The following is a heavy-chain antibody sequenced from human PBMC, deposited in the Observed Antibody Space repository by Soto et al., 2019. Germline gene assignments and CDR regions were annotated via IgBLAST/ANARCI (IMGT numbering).Heavy chain of an antibody. D-gene: IGHD5-18*01. CDR1: GSITSFY. J-gene: IGHJ4*02. CDR3: AASPYSFGYFFES. CDR2: IHISGSA. V-gene: IGHV4-4*07. Sequence: SETLSLTCSVSGSITSFYWSWIRQPAGKGLEWIGRIHISGSANYNPSLKSRVTMSVDTSKNQFSLKVNSVTAADTALYFCAASPYSFGYFFESWGQGTMVTVYS.